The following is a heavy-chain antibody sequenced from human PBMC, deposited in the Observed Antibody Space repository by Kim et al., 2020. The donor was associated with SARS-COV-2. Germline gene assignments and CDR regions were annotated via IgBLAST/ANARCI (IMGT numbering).Heavy chain of an antibody. CDR2: FDGSGGRT. J-gene: IGHJ6*02. CDR1: GFISSSYA. CDR3: TKGGTLVRDSFFVMKV. Sequence: GGSLRLSCAASGFISSSYAMTWVRQAPGKGLEWVSAFDGSGGRTYYADSVKGRFTISRDNSKNTLYLQLNSLRVEDTAIYYCTKGGTLVRDSFFVMKVWGQGTTVTVSS. V-gene: IGHV3-23*01. D-gene: IGHD1-1*01.